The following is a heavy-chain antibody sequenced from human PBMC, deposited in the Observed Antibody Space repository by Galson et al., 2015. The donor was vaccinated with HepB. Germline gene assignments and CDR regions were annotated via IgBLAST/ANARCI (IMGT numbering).Heavy chain of an antibody. D-gene: IGHD6-19*01. CDR1: GYTFTSYA. CDR2: INAGNGNT. CDR3: ARGTILSGRSGWYGLGDY. Sequence: SVKVSCKASGYTFTSYAMHWVRQAPGQRLEWMGWINAGNGNTKYSQKFQGRVTITRDTSASTAYMELSSLRSEDTAVYYCARGTILSGRSGWYGLGDYWGQGTLVTVSS. J-gene: IGHJ4*02. V-gene: IGHV1-3*01.